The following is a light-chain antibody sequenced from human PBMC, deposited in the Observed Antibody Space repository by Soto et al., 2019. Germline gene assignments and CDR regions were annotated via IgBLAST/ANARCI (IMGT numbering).Light chain of an antibody. CDR2: DAS. CDR1: QSISNW. CDR3: QQYDSYSSGP. V-gene: IGKV1-5*01. Sequence: DIQMTQSPSTLSASIGDRVTITCRASQSISNWLAWLQQKPGKAPKVLIFDASSLKTGVPSRFSGSGSGTEFTLTISNLQPDDFATYYCQQYDSYSSGPFGQGTKVDIK. J-gene: IGKJ1*01.